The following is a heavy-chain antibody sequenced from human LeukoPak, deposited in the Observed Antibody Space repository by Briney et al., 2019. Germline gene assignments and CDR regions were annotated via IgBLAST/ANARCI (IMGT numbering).Heavy chain of an antibody. CDR3: AKSNCSYGTWSLYYFDY. CDR1: GFTFSNYG. CDR2: IYYDGTNK. Sequence: GGSLRLSCAATGFTFSNYGIHWVRQAPGKGLEWVAVIYYDGTNKYYADSVKGRFSISRDNSKNTLYLQMDSLRAEDTAVYYCAKSNCSYGTWSLYYFDYWGQGTLVTVSS. D-gene: IGHD2-15*01. V-gene: IGHV3-33*06. J-gene: IGHJ4*02.